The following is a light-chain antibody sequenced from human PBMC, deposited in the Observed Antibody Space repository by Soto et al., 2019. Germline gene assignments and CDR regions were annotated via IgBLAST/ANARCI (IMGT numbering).Light chain of an antibody. CDR3: QQLNSYTFP. CDR2: AAS. CDR1: QGISSY. V-gene: IGKV1-9*01. J-gene: IGKJ4*01. Sequence: DIQLTQSPSFLSASVGDRVTLTCRASQGISSYLAWYQQRPGKAPNLLIYAASTLQSGVPSRFSGGESGTEFTLTISSLQPEDFATYYCQQLNSYTFPFGAGTKVEIK.